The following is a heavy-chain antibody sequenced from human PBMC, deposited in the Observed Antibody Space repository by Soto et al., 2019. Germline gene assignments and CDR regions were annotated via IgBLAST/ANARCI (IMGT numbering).Heavy chain of an antibody. CDR1: GGSISSSY. CDR3: ARHGERTIRSLNWFDP. V-gene: IGHV4-59*08. CDR2: MYYSGST. D-gene: IGHD4-17*01. J-gene: IGHJ5*02. Sequence: SETLSLTCTVSGGSISSSYWSWLRQPPGKGLEWIGYMYYSGSTKNNPSLKSRLTISIDTSKNQISLKLSSVTAADTAMYYCARHGERTIRSLNWFDPWGQGTLVTVSS.